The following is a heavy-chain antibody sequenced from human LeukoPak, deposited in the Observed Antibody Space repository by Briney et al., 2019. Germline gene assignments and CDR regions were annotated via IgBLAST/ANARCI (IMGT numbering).Heavy chain of an antibody. D-gene: IGHD2-8*02. V-gene: IGHV3-23*01. CDR2: IFPSGGEI. CDR1: GLTFSTFA. J-gene: IGHJ4*02. Sequence: GGSLRLSCAAAGLTFSTFAMIWVRQPPGKGLEWVSSIFPSGGEIHYADSVRGRFTISRDNSKSTLSLQMNSLRAEDTAIYYCATYRQVLLPFESWGQGTLVTVSS. CDR3: ATYRQVLLPFES.